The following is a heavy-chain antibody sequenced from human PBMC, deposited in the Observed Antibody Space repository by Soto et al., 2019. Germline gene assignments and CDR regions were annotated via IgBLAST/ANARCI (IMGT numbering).Heavy chain of an antibody. V-gene: IGHV1-46*01. D-gene: IGHD3-22*01. CDR2: INPSGGST. J-gene: IGHJ4*02. Sequence: ASVKVSCKASGYTFTSYYTHWVRQAPGQGLEWMGIINPSGGSTSYAQKFQGRVTMTRDTSTSTVYMELSSLRSEDTAVYYCARARTYYYDSSGYFFDYWGQGTLVTVSS. CDR1: GYTFTSYY. CDR3: ARARTYYYDSSGYFFDY.